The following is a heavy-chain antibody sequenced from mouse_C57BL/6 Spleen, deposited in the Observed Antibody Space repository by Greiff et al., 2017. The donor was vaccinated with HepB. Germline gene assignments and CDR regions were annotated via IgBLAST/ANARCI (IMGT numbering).Heavy chain of an antibody. CDR2: IRLKSDNYAT. J-gene: IGHJ3*01. CDR3: TVLRGFAY. CDR1: GFTFSNYW. V-gene: IGHV6-3*01. D-gene: IGHD3-1*01. Sequence: DVKLVESGGGLVQPGGSMKLSCVASGFTFSNYWMNWVRQSPEKGLEWVAQIRLKSDNYATHYAESVKGRFTISRDDSKSSVYLQMNNLRAEDTGIYYCTVLRGFAYWGQGTLVTVSA.